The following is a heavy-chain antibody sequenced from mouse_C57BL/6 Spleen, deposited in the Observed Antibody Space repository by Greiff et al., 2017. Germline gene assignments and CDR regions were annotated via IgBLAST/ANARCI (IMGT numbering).Heavy chain of an antibody. D-gene: IGHD1-1*01. Sequence: EVHLVESGGGLVKPGGSLKLSCAASGFTFSDYGMHWVRQAPEKGLEWVAYISSGSSTIYYADTVKGRFTISRDNAKNTLFLHMTMLRAQDTAMDYCARGVITAVLSSYYVDYWGQGTTLTFSS. V-gene: IGHV5-17*01. J-gene: IGHJ2*01. CDR3: ARGVITAVLSSYYVDY. CDR1: GFTFSDYG. CDR2: ISSGSSTI.